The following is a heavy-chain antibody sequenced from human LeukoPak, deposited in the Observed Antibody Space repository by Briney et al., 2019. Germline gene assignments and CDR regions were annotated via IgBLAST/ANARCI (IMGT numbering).Heavy chain of an antibody. D-gene: IGHD2-8*01. V-gene: IGHV3-7*01. CDR3: ARGPTNGQAFDY. J-gene: IGHJ4*02. CDR2: IREDGSEK. CDR1: GFTFSSSW. Sequence: PGGSLRLSCAASGFTFSSSWMTWVRQASGKGLEWVASIREDGSEKTSVDSVKGRFTISRDNAKNSLYLQMDSLRAEDTAVYYCARGPTNGQAFDYWGQGTLVSVSS.